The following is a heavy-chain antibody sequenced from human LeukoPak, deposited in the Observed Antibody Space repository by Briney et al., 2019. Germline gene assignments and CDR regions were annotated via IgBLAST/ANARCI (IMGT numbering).Heavy chain of an antibody. V-gene: IGHV4-38-2*02. Sequence: SETLSLTCTVSGYSISSGYYWGWIRQSPGKGLEWIGSILHSGSTYYNPSLKSRATISVDTSRNQSSLKLSSLTAADTAVYYCAGRGLVPAAPSVVQDWGQGTLVTVSS. J-gene: IGHJ4*02. D-gene: IGHD2-2*01. CDR3: AGRGLVPAAPSVVQD. CDR2: ILHSGST. CDR1: GYSISSGYY.